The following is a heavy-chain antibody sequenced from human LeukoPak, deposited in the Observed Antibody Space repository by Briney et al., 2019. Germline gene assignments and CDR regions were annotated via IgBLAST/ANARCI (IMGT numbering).Heavy chain of an antibody. CDR3: AREDCSGGSCYSDWAY. D-gene: IGHD2-15*01. V-gene: IGHV1-69*04. CDR2: IIPIFGIA. J-gene: IGHJ4*02. CDR1: GGTFSSYA. Sequence: GASVKVSCKASGGTFSSYASSWVRQAAGQGLEWMGRIIPIFGIANYAQKFQGRVTITADKSTSTAYMELSSLRSEDTAVYYCAREDCSGGSCYSDWAYWGQGTLVTVSS.